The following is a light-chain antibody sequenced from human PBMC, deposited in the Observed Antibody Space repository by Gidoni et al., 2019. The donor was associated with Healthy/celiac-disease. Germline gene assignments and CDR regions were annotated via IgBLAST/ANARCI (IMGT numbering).Light chain of an antibody. CDR3: QTDNSAPLT. J-gene: IGKJ4*01. CDR2: ATS. Sequence: DIQMTQSPSSLSASVGDRVTITCRASHGSSNYLAWYQQKPGKVPKLLIYATSPLQSGVPSRFSGSGSGTDFTLTISSLQPEDVATYYCQTDNSAPLTFGGGTKVEIK. V-gene: IGKV1-27*01. CDR1: HGSSNY.